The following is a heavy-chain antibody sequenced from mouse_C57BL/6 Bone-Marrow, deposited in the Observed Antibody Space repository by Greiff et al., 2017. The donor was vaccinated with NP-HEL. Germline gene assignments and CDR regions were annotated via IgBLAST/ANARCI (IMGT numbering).Heavy chain of an antibody. CDR3: ARSSSITTVVAPSFDY. D-gene: IGHD1-1*01. CDR1: GYTFTSYW. J-gene: IGHJ2*01. V-gene: IGHV1-72*01. Sequence: QVQLQQPGAELVKPGASVKLSCKASGYTFTSYWMHWVKQRPGRGLEWIGRIDPNSGGTKYNEKFKSKATLTVDKPSSTAYMQLSSLTSEDSAVYYCARSSSITTVVAPSFDYWGQGTTLTVSS. CDR2: IDPNSGGT.